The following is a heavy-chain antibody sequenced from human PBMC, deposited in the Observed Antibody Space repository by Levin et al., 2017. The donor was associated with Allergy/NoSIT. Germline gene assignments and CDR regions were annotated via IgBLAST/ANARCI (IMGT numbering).Heavy chain of an antibody. CDR3: ARDQRSGYYPHYHYYGMDV. CDR2: IYYSGST. D-gene: IGHD3-3*01. CDR1: GDSISYYY. Sequence: KTSETLSLTCTVSGDSISYYYWSWIRQPPGKGLEWIGYIYYSGSTDYNPSLKSRVTISVDTSKNQFSLKLSSVTAADTAVYYCARDQRSGYYPHYHYYGMDVWGQGTTVTVSS. V-gene: IGHV4-59*01. J-gene: IGHJ6*02.